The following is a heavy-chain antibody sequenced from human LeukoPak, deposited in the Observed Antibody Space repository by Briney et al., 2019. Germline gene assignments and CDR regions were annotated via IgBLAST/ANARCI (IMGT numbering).Heavy chain of an antibody. CDR1: GGSISTYY. CDR2: IYYSGST. D-gene: IGHD1-1*01. J-gene: IGHJ5*02. Sequence: SETLSLTCSVSGGSISTYYWSWIRQPPGKGLEWIGYIYYSGSTNYNPSLKSRVTISVDTSKNQFSLKLSSVTAADTAVYYCARGGSTGTNLNWVDPWGQGTLVTVSS. V-gene: IGHV4-59*01. CDR3: ARGGSTGTNLNWVDP.